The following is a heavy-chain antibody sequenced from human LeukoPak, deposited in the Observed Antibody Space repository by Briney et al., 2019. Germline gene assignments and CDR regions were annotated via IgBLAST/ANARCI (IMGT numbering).Heavy chain of an antibody. J-gene: IGHJ6*02. CDR3: ARVTMVRGVIGLNNGMDV. Sequence: GASVKVSCTASGYTFTSYDINWVRQAPGQGLEWMGWMNPNSGNTDYAQKFQGRVTMTRNTSISTAYMELSSLRSEDTAVYYCARVTMVRGVIGLNNGMDVWGQGTTVTVSS. CDR1: GYTFTSYD. V-gene: IGHV1-8*01. CDR2: MNPNSGNT. D-gene: IGHD3-10*01.